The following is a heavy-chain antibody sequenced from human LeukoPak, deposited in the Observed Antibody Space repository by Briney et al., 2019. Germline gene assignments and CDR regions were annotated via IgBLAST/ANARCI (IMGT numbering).Heavy chain of an antibody. CDR2: IDPSDSYT. V-gene: IGHV5-10-1*01. J-gene: IGHJ6*02. CDR3: ARRVVTPAEGMDV. CDR1: GYSFSNYW. D-gene: IGHD2-2*01. Sequence: GESLKISCKASGYSFSNYWINWVRQMPGKGLEWVGRIDPSDSYTSYSSSPQGHVTISADKSISTAYLQWSSLKASDTAMYYCARRVVTPAEGMDVWGQGTTVTVSS.